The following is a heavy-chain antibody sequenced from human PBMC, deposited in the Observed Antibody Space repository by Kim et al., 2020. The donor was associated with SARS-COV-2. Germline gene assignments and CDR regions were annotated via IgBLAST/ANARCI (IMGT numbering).Heavy chain of an antibody. CDR3: ARGLSAAGTRRNWFDP. CDR2: ISSSSSTI. CDR1: GFTFSSYS. J-gene: IGHJ5*02. V-gene: IGHV3-48*02. Sequence: GGSLRLSCAASGFTFSSYSMNRVRQAPGKGLEWVSYISSSSSTIYYADSVKGRFTISRDNAKNSLYLQMNSLRDEDTAVYYCARGLSAAGTRRNWFDPWGQGTLVTVSS. D-gene: IGHD6-13*01.